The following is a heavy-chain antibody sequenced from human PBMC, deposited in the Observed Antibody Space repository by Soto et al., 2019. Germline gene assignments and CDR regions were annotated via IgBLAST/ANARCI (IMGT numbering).Heavy chain of an antibody. CDR2: INGDGTRA. J-gene: IGHJ6*02. D-gene: IGHD3-10*01. CDR3: ARGGAAGRGDAIDI. Sequence: EVQLEESGGGAVQLGESLRVTCVASGFTFRNQWMHWVRQVPGKGLVWVSRINGDGTRASYADFVKGRFTISRDNARNLIFRQRNSLTVEDAGVYHCARGGAAGRGDAIDIWGPGTTVAVSS. V-gene: IGHV3-74*01. CDR1: GFTFRNQW.